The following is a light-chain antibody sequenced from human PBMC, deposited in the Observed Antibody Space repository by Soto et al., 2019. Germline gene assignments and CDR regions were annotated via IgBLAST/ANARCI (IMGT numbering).Light chain of an antibody. CDR2: EVS. CDR1: SSDVGGYNF. CDR3: SSYAGSNIVV. Sequence: QSVLTQPPSASGSPGQSVTISCTGTSSDVGGYNFVSWYQQHPGKAPKLMIYEVSERPSGDPDLFSGSKSGNTASLTVSGLQAEDEADYYCSSYAGSNIVVFGGGTKLTVL. J-gene: IGLJ2*01. V-gene: IGLV2-8*01.